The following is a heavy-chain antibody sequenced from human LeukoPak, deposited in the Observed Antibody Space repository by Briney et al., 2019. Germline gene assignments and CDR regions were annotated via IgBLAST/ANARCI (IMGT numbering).Heavy chain of an antibody. D-gene: IGHD3-10*01. V-gene: IGHV3-23*01. J-gene: IGHJ4*02. CDR2: ISVSGDGT. Sequence: GGSLRLSCAASGFTFSAYAMSWVRQAPGKGLEWVSAISVSGDGTYYADSVKGRFTISRDNSKNTLFLQMNSLRAEDTAVYYCARLQYSFLYGSGSYGVDYWGQGTLVTVSS. CDR1: GFTFSAYA. CDR3: ARLQYSFLYGSGSYGVDY.